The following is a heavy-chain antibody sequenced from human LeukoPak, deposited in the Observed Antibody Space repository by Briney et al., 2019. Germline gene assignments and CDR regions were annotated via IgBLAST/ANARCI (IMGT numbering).Heavy chain of an antibody. CDR3: ARGVPAARSAFDY. Sequence: PSQTLSLTCTVSGYSISSGYYWGWIRQPPGKGLEWIGSIYHSGSTYYNPSLKSRVTISVDTSKNQFSLKLSSVTAADTAVYYCARGVPAARSAFDYWGQGTLVTVSS. V-gene: IGHV4-38-2*02. J-gene: IGHJ4*02. CDR1: GYSISSGYY. CDR2: IYHSGST. D-gene: IGHD2-2*01.